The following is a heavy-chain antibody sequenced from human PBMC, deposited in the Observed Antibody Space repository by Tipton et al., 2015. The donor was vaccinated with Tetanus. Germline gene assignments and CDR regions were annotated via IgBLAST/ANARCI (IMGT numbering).Heavy chain of an antibody. CDR2: IKPDGGEK. V-gene: IGHV3-7*03. CDR1: GFTFGHYP. J-gene: IGHJ4*02. D-gene: IGHD1-20*01. Sequence: SLRLSCEASGFTFGHYPMAWVRQTPGKGLEWVANIKPDGGEKYYVDSVKGRFTISRDNSNNSLSLQMNSLRIDDTAVYYCAFRTNWRFSRGFDCWGQGILVTVSS. CDR3: AFRTNWRFSRGFDC.